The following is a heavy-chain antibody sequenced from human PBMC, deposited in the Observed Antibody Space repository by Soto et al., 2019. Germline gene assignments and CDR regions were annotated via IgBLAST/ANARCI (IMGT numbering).Heavy chain of an antibody. D-gene: IGHD2-2*01. V-gene: IGHV3-23*01. Sequence: GGSLRLSCASSGFTFSSYAMSWVRQAPGKGLEWVSAISGSGGSTYYADSVKGRFTSSRDNSKNTLYLQMNSLRAEDTAVYYCAKGGAQLLHYNWFDPWGQGTLVTVSS. CDR2: ISGSGGST. J-gene: IGHJ5*02. CDR3: AKGGAQLLHYNWFDP. CDR1: GFTFSSYA.